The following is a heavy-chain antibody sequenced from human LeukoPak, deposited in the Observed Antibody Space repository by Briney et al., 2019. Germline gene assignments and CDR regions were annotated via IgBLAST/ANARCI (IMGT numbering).Heavy chain of an antibody. CDR3: ARGTGNFAGHAFDI. D-gene: IGHD7-27*01. J-gene: IGHJ3*02. V-gene: IGHV3-30*02. CDR2: IRYDESNK. CDR1: GFTFSSYG. Sequence: GGSLRLSCAASGFTFSSYGMHWVRQAPGKGLEWVAFIRYDESNKYYADSVKGRFTISRDNAKNSLYLQMNSLRAEDTAVYYCARGTGNFAGHAFDIWGQGTMVTVSS.